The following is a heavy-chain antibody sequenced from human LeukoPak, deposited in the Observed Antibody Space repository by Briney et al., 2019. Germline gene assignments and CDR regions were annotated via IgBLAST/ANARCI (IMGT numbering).Heavy chain of an antibody. Sequence: ASVKVSCKASGYTLTSCYIHWWLHAPGQGLEWMGWINPDSGGTKYAQKFQGRVTMTRDTSISTAYMELSRLTSDDTAVYYCARPPYSSSWRPGFWGQGTLVTVFS. CDR2: INPDSGGT. J-gene: IGHJ4*02. D-gene: IGHD6-13*01. CDR1: GYTLTSCY. V-gene: IGHV1-2*02. CDR3: ARPPYSSSWRPGF.